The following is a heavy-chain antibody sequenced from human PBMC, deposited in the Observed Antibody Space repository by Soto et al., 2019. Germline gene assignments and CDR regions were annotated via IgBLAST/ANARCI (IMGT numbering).Heavy chain of an antibody. J-gene: IGHJ6*02. V-gene: IGHV1-2*06. CDR2: INPKSGGT. D-gene: IGHD2-8*01. Sequence: QVQLVQSGAEVKKPGASVRVSCKASGYSFTDYHIHWVRQAPGQGLEWLGRINPKSGGTSTAQKFEGRGTMARDRSISTVYMELTMLGSDDTAVYFRARGQSTGCSNGVCSFIYNQETDVWGQGATGTVSS. CDR3: ARGQSTGCSNGVCSFIYNQETDV. CDR1: GYSFTDYH.